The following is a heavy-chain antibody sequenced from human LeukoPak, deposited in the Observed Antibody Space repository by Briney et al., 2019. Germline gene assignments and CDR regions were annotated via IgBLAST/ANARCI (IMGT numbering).Heavy chain of an antibody. CDR2: IWYDESHK. CDR3: ARLYGDYARGAFDI. J-gene: IGHJ3*02. CDR1: GFTFSGYG. D-gene: IGHD4-17*01. Sequence: GRSLRLSCAASGFTFSGYGMHWVRQAPGKGLEWVAVIWYDESHKYYADSVKGRFTISRDNSKNTLYLQMNSLRAEDTAVYYCARLYGDYARGAFDIWGQGTMVTVSS. V-gene: IGHV3-33*01.